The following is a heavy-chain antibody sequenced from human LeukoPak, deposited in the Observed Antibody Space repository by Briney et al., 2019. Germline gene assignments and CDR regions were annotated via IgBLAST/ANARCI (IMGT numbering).Heavy chain of an antibody. CDR2: INPNSGGT. J-gene: IGHJ4*02. D-gene: IGHD5-12*01. CDR3: ARDRGDIVATRLFDY. Sequence: ASVKVSCKASGYTFTGYYMHWVRQAPGQGLEWMGWINPNSGGTNYAQKFQGRVTMTRDTSISTAYMELSRLRSDDTAVHYCARDRGDIVATRLFDYWGQGTLVTVSS. CDR1: GYTFTGYY. V-gene: IGHV1-2*02.